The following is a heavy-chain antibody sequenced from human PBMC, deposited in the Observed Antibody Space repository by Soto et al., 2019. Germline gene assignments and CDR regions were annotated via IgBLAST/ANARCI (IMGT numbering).Heavy chain of an antibody. CDR3: AKSYTMSFAEYFQH. Sequence: EVQLLESGGGLVQPGGSLRLSCAASGFTFSSYAMSWVRQAPGKGLEWVSAISGSGGSTYYADSVKGRFTISRDNSKTTLYLQMNILRAEDTAVYYCAKSYTMSFAEYFQHWGQGTLVTVSS. V-gene: IGHV3-23*01. J-gene: IGHJ1*01. CDR2: ISGSGGST. CDR1: GFTFSSYA. D-gene: IGHD3-22*01.